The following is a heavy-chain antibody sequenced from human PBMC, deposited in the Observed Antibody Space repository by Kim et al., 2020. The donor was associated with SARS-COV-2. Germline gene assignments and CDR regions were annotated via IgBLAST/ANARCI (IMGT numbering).Heavy chain of an antibody. CDR1: GYSFTSYW. Sequence: GESLKISCKGSGYSFTSYWIGWVRQMPGKGLAWIGIIYPGDSDTRYSPSFQGQATISADKSISTAYLQRSSLKASDTAMYYCARQRGYSRYDLDYWGQGTVVTVSS. CDR3: ARQRGYSRYDLDY. D-gene: IGHD5-12*01. CDR2: IYPGDSDT. J-gene: IGHJ4*02. V-gene: IGHV5-51*01.